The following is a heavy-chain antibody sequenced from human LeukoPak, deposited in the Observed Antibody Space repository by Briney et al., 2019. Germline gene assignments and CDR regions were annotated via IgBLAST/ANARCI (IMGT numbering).Heavy chain of an antibody. CDR2: IYYSVTT. J-gene: IGHJ4*02. CDR3: ARGGSSGWYVDY. V-gene: IGHV4-59*11. Sequence: SETLSLTCTVSGVSMRSHYWSWIRQPPGKGLEWIGYIYYSVTTNYNPSLKSRVAISIDTSTYQFSLKLSSVTAADTAVYYCARGGSSGWYVDYWGQGTLVTVSS. D-gene: IGHD6-19*01. CDR1: GVSMRSHY.